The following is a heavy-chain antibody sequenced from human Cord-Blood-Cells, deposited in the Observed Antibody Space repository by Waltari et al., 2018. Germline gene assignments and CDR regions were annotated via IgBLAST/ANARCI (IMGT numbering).Heavy chain of an antibody. Sequence: QVQLQESGPGLVKPSETLSLTCAVSVYSISSGYYWGWIRQPPGKGLEWIGSIYHSGSTYYNPSLKSRVTISVDTAKNQFSLKLSSVTAADTAVYYCAKTGGYFDLWGRGTLVTVSS. D-gene: IGHD7-27*01. CDR2: IYHSGST. CDR3: AKTGGYFDL. CDR1: VYSISSGYY. V-gene: IGHV4-38-2*01. J-gene: IGHJ2*01.